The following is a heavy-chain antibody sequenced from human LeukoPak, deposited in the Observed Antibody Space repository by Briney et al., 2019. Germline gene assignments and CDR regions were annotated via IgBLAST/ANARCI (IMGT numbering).Heavy chain of an antibody. CDR2: IYYSGST. CDR1: GGSISSYY. V-gene: IGHV4-59*08. CDR3: ARHLAAAAEDYFDY. Sequence: SETLSLTCTVSGGSISSYYWSWIRQPPGKGLKWIGYIYYSGSTNYNPSLKSRVTISVDTSKNQFSLKLSSVTAADTAVYYCARHLAAAAEDYFDYWGQGTLVTVSS. D-gene: IGHD6-13*01. J-gene: IGHJ4*02.